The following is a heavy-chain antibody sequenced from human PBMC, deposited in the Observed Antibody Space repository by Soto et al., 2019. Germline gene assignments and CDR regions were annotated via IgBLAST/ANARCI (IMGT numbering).Heavy chain of an antibody. CDR3: AKEDTYYDFWSGYYPSPVDY. Sequence: GGSLRLSCAASGFPFSSYAMSWVRQAPGKGLEWVSAISGSGGSTYYADSVKGRFTISRDNSKNTLYLQMNSLRAEDTAVYYCAKEDTYYDFWSGYYPSPVDYWGQGTLVTVSS. D-gene: IGHD3-3*01. J-gene: IGHJ4*02. CDR1: GFPFSSYA. V-gene: IGHV3-23*01. CDR2: ISGSGGST.